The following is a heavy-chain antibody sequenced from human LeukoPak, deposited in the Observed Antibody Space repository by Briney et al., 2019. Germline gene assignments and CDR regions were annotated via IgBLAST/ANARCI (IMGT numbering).Heavy chain of an antibody. Sequence: ASVKVSCKASGYTLTSYGFSWVRQAPGQGLEWMGWISAYNGNTNYAQKLQGRVTMTTDTSTSTAYMELRSLRSDDTAVYYCTYSSTSSPLYYYYGMDVWGQGTTVTVSS. V-gene: IGHV1-18*01. J-gene: IGHJ6*02. D-gene: IGHD2-2*01. CDR1: GYTLTSYG. CDR2: ISAYNGNT. CDR3: TYSSTSSPLYYYYGMDV.